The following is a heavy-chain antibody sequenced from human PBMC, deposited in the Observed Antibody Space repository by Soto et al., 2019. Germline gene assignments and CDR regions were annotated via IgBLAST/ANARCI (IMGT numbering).Heavy chain of an antibody. CDR2: ITTSSSTI. D-gene: IGHD2-2*01. V-gene: IGHV3-48*01. CDR3: ARVDPPAKS. J-gene: IGHJ5*02. CDR1: GFTFSTYS. Sequence: GGSLRLSCTASGFTFSTYSMNWVRQAPGKGLEWVSFITTSSSTIYYADSVKGRFTISRDNAKNSLYLQMNSLRAEDTAVYYCARVDPPAKSWGQGTLVTVSS.